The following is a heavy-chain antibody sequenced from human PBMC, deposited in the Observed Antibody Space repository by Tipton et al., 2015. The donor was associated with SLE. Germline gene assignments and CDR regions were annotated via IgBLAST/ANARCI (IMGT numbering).Heavy chain of an antibody. CDR1: GGSISTYY. CDR3: ARAAWVGATHQVDI. J-gene: IGHJ3*02. CDR2: IHPSGST. D-gene: IGHD1-26*01. Sequence: TLSLTCTVSGGSISTYYWNWIRQPAGKGLEWIGRIHPSGSTNYNPSLKSRVTMSIETSKSQFSLKLSSVTAADTAVYYCARAAWVGATHQVDIWGQGTMVTVSS. V-gene: IGHV4-4*07.